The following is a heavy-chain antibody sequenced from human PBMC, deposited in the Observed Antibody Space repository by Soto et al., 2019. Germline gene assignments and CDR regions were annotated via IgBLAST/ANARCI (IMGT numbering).Heavy chain of an antibody. CDR1: GGSISSYY. V-gene: IGHV4-59*01. Sequence: KASETLSLTCTVSGGSISSYYWSWIRQPPGKGLEWIGYIYYSGSTNYNPSLKSRVTISVDTSKNQFSLKLSSVTAADTAVYYCARGGNMGFLEWLPHVGYYGMDVWGQGTTVTVSS. CDR3: ARGGNMGFLEWLPHVGYYGMDV. D-gene: IGHD3-3*01. J-gene: IGHJ6*02. CDR2: IYYSGST.